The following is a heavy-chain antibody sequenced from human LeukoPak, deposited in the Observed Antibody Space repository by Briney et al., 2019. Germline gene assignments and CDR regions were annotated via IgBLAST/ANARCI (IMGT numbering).Heavy chain of an antibody. CDR1: GFTFSSYG. CDR2: LSNTGNI. D-gene: IGHD3-10*02. J-gene: IGHJ4*02. CDR3: ARRGDSPMIGDH. V-gene: IGHV3-48*01. Sequence: GGSLRLSFAASGFTFSSYGRNWVRQAPGKGLEWLSYLSNTGNIHYAQSVKGRFTISRDNAKSSLYLQMDGLRAEDTAVYYCARRGDSPMIGDHWGQGILVTVAS.